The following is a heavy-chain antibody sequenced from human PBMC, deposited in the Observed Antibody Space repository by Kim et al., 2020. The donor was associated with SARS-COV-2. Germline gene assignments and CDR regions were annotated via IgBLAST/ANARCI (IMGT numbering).Heavy chain of an antibody. V-gene: IGHV4-30-4*01. CDR2: IYYSGST. CDR1: GGSISSGDYY. J-gene: IGHJ4*02. Sequence: SETLSLTCTVSGGSISSGDYYWSWIRQPPGKGLEWIGYIYYSGSTYYNPSLKSRVTISVDTSKNQFSLKLSSVTAADTAVYYCASSIAARSYPSFDYWGQGTLVTVSS. CDR3: ASSIAARSYPSFDY. D-gene: IGHD6-6*01.